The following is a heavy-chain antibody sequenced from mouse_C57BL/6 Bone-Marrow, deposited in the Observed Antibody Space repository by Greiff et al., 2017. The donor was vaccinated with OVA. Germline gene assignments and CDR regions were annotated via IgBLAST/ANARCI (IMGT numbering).Heavy chain of an antibody. CDR2: IDPANDNT. J-gene: IGHJ4*01. CDR3: ARGNFGSSFYAMDY. V-gene: IGHV14-3*01. CDR1: GFTFTNTY. D-gene: IGHD1-1*01. Sequence: VQLQQSVAELVRPGASVKLSCTASGFTFTNTYMHWVKQRPEQGLEWIGRIDPANDNTKYAPKFQGKATMTADTSSNTAYLQLSSLSSEDTAVYCGARGNFGSSFYAMDYWGQGTSVTVSS.